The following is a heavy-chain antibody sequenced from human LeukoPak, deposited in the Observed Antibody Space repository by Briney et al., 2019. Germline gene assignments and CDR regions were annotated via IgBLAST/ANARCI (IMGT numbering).Heavy chain of an antibody. CDR3: ARASASSGRGSTMIGVVNPYAMDV. J-gene: IGHJ6*02. CDR2: IYHSGST. D-gene: IGHD3-22*01. CDR1: GYSISSGYH. Sequence: SETLSLTCSVSGYSISSGYHWGWVRQPPGKGLEWIGSIYHSGSTYYNPSLKSRVTISVDTSKNQFSLKVSSVTAADTAVYYCARASASSGRGSTMIGVVNPYAMDVWGQGTTVAVSS. V-gene: IGHV4-38-2*02.